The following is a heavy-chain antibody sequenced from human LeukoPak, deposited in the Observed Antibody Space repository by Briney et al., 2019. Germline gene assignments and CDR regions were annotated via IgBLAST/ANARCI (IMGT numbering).Heavy chain of an antibody. CDR1: GSRFTSYW. Sequence: GASLKISCKGSGSRFTSYWIGWVRQLPGKGLEWMGIIYPGDSDTRYSPSFQGQVTISADKSISTAYLQWSSLKASDIAMYYCARLSGYSSSSSFDYWGQGTLVTVSS. CDR2: IYPGDSDT. V-gene: IGHV5-51*01. CDR3: ARLSGYSSSSSFDY. J-gene: IGHJ4*02. D-gene: IGHD6-6*01.